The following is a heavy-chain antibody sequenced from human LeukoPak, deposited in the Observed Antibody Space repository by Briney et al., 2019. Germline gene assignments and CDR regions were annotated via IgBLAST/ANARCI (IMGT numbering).Heavy chain of an antibody. J-gene: IGHJ4*02. CDR1: GFTFSSYS. CDR3: ASGVGSYLDY. V-gene: IGHV3-21*01. Sequence: PEGSLRLSCAASGFTFSSYSMNWVRQAPGKGLEWVSSISSSSSYIYYADSVKGRFTISRDNAKNSLYLQMNSLRAEDTAVYYCASGVGSYLDYWGQGTLVTVSS. CDR2: ISSSSSYI. D-gene: IGHD1-26*01.